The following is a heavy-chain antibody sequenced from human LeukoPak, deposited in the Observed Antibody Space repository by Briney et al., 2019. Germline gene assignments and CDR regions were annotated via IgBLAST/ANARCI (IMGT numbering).Heavy chain of an antibody. CDR2: VHYSGST. J-gene: IGHJ4*02. CDR1: GGSISGFY. Sequence: SETLSLNCTVSGGSISGFYWSWIRQPPGKGLEWIGYVHYSGSTTYNPSLKSRLTIAADTSKNQFSLKLRSVTAADTAVYYCVIGVGWQPDYWGQGALVTVSS. D-gene: IGHD2-15*01. CDR3: VIGVGWQPDY. V-gene: IGHV4-59*01.